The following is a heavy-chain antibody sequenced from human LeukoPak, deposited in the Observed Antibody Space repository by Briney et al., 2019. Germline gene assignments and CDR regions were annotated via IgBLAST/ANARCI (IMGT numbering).Heavy chain of an antibody. J-gene: IGHJ3*02. CDR1: GFTLSDYW. D-gene: IGHD4-17*01. CDR3: ARDSPYGSYAFDI. Sequence: GGSLRLSCAASGFTLSDYWMSWVRQAPGKGLEWVSYISSSRSAIYYADSVKGRFTISRDNAKNSLYLQMNSLRVEDTAVYYCARDSPYGSYAFDIWGQGTMVTVSS. CDR2: ISSSRSAI. V-gene: IGHV3-48*04.